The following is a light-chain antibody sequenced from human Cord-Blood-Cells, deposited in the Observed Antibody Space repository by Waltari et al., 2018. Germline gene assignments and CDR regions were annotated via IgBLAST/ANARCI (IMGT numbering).Light chain of an antibody. CDR3: CSYAGSYTSYV. V-gene: IGLV2-11*01. CDR1: SSDVGGYNY. Sequence: QSALTQPRSVSGSPGQSVTISCTGTSSDVGGYNYVSWYQQHPAKPPKLRIYDVSKRPSGDPDRFAGSKSGNAASLTISGLQAEDEADYYCCSYAGSYTSYVFGTGTKVTVL. CDR2: DVS. J-gene: IGLJ1*01.